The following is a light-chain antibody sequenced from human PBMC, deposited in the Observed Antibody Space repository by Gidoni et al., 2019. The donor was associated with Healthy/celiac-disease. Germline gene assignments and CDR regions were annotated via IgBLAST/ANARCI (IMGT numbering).Light chain of an antibody. CDR3: AAWDNSLNGWV. CDR1: SSNIGNSA. V-gene: IGLV1-36*01. J-gene: IGLJ3*02. CDR2: NDC. Sequence: QSVLTPPPSVSEAPSPRVTISGSRSSSNIGNSAVNWYQQVPGQAPKLLIYNDCLLPSGVSDRFSGSKSGTSASLAISGLQSEDEADYYCAAWDNSLNGWVFGGGTKLTVL.